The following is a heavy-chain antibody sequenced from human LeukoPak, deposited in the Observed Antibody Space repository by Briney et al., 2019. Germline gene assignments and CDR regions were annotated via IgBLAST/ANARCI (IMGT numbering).Heavy chain of an antibody. Sequence: GGSLRLSCAASGFTFSSYAMSWVRQAPGKGLEWVSTISGNGRSTYYGDSVKGRFTISRDNSKNTLSLQMNSLRAEDAAVYYCAKEYYVLLVYALGGSFDYWGRGTLVTVSS. J-gene: IGHJ4*02. D-gene: IGHD2-8*02. CDR2: ISGNGRST. CDR3: AKEYYVLLVYALGGSFDY. V-gene: IGHV3-23*01. CDR1: GFTFSSYA.